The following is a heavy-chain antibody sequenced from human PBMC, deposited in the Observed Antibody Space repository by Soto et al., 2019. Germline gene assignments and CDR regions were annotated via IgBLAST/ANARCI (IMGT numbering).Heavy chain of an antibody. CDR2: MNPNSGNT. J-gene: IGHJ5*02. CDR1: GYTFTSYD. Sequence: ASVKVSCKASGYTFTSYDINWVRQATGQGLEWMGWMNPNSGNTGYAQKFQGRVTMTRNTSVSTAYMELSSLRSEDTAVYYCARGRRQNNWFDPWGQGTLVPSPQ. CDR3: ARGRRQNNWFDP. V-gene: IGHV1-8*01.